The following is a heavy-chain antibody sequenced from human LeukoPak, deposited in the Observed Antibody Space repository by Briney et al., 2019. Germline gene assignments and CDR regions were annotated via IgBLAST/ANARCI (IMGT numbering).Heavy chain of an antibody. Sequence: GGSLRLSCAASGFTFSTYWMSWVRQAPGKGLEWVANIKQDGREKYYVDSVKGRFTISRDNAKNSLYLQMNSLRAEDTAVYYCARVEDYDILTGFDYWGQGTLVTVSS. D-gene: IGHD3-9*01. V-gene: IGHV3-7*02. CDR2: IKQDGREK. J-gene: IGHJ4*02. CDR1: GFTFSTYW. CDR3: ARVEDYDILTGFDY.